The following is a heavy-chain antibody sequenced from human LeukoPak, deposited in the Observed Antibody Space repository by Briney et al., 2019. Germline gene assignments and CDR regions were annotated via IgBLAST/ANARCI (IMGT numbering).Heavy chain of an antibody. CDR3: ARGELWARGPREFDY. CDR1: GYTFTSYG. D-gene: IGHD5-18*01. Sequence: ASVKVSCKASGYTFTSYGISWVRQAPGQGLEWMGWISAYNGNTNYAQKLQGRVTMTTDTSTSTAYMELSSLRSEDTAVYYCARGELWARGPREFDYWGQGTLVTVSS. CDR2: ISAYNGNT. J-gene: IGHJ4*02. V-gene: IGHV1-18*01.